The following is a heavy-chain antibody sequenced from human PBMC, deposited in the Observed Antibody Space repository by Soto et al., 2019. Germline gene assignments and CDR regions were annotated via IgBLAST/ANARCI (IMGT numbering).Heavy chain of an antibody. J-gene: IGHJ5*02. CDR1: GGSFSGYY. CDR3: ARRRWFGIFKDWFDP. V-gene: IGHV4-34*01. Sequence: SETLSLTCAVYGGSFSGYYWSWIRQPPGKGLEWIGEINHSGSTNYNPSLKSRVTISVDTSKNQFSLKLSSVTAADTAVYYCARRRWFGIFKDWFDPWGQGTLVTVSS. D-gene: IGHD3-10*01. CDR2: INHSGST.